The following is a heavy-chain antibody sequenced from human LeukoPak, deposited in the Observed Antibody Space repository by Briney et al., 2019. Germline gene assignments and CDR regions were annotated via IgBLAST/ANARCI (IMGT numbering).Heavy chain of an antibody. CDR3: ARHRGWPDEYFHH. J-gene: IGHJ1*01. V-gene: IGHV4-34*01. CDR2: IHHSGST. CDR1: VESVSGYY. Sequence: SETLSLTCAVYVESVSGYYWSWIRQPPGKGLEWIGEIHHSGSTYYNPSLKSRVTISVDTSKNQFSLKLSSVTAADTAVYYCARHRGWPDEYFHHWGQGTLVIVSS. D-gene: IGHD3-10*01.